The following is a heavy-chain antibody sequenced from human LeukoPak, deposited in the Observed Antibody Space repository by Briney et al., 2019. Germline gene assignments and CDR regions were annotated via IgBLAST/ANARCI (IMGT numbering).Heavy chain of an antibody. CDR2: IIPIFGTA. V-gene: IGHV1-69*13. J-gene: IGHJ4*02. Sequence: PWASVKVSCKASGGTFSSYAISWVRQAPGQGLEWMGGIIPIFGTANCAQKFQGRVTITADESTSTAYMELSSLRSEDTAVYYCARVYDILTGPDAPFDYWGQGTLVTVSS. D-gene: IGHD3-9*01. CDR3: ARVYDILTGPDAPFDY. CDR1: GGTFSSYA.